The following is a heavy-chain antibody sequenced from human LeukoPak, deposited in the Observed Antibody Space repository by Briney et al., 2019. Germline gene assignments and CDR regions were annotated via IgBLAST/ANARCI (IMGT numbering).Heavy chain of an antibody. CDR2: IYYSGST. CDR1: GGSISSGGYY. V-gene: IGHV4-31*03. J-gene: IGHJ3*02. D-gene: IGHD1-26*01. CDR3: ARGLVGASTHDAFDI. Sequence: SETLSLTCTVSGGSISSGGYYWSWIRQHPGKGLEWIGYIYYSGSTYYNPSLKSRVTISVDTSKNQFSLRLSSVTATDTAVYYCARGLVGASTHDAFDIWGQGTMVTVSS.